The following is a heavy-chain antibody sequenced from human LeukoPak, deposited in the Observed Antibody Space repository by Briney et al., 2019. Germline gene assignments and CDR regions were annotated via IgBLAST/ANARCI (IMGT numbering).Heavy chain of an antibody. J-gene: IGHJ4*02. Sequence: SETLSLTCTVSGGSISSSSYYWGWIRQPPGKGLEWIGSIYYSGSTYYNPSFKSRVTISVDTSKNQFSLKLSSVTAADTAVYYCARAPLMAALENLFDYWGQGTLVTVSS. CDR2: IYYSGST. CDR3: ARAPLMAALENLFDY. CDR1: GGSISSSSYY. V-gene: IGHV4-39*07. D-gene: IGHD5-24*01.